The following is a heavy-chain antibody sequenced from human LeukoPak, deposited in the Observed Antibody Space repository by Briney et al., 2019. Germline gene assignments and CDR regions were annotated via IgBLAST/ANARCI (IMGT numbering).Heavy chain of an antibody. J-gene: IGHJ5*02. CDR3: ARVYCSSTSCPNWFDP. D-gene: IGHD2-2*01. V-gene: IGHV3-7*01. CDR1: GFTFSSYW. Sequence: PGGSLRLSCAASGFTFSSYWMSWVRQAPGKGLEWVANIKQDGSEKYYVDSVKGRFTISRDNAKNSLYLQMNSLRAEDTAVYYCARVYCSSTSCPNWFDPWGQGTLVTVSS. CDR2: IKQDGSEK.